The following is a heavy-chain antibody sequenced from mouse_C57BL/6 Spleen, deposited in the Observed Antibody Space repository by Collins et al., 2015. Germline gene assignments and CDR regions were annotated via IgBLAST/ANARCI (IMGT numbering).Heavy chain of an antibody. CDR2: INTYSGVP. J-gene: IGHJ1*03. CDR1: GYTFTTYG. V-gene: IGHV9-3*01. Sequence: QIQLVQSGPELKKPGETVKISCKASGYTFTTYGMSWVKQAPGKGLKWMGWINTYSGVPTYADDFKGRFAFSLETSASTAYLQINNLKNEDTATYFCARSFITTVVAYWYFDVWGTGTTVTVSS. CDR3: ARSFITTVVAYWYFDV. D-gene: IGHD1-1*01.